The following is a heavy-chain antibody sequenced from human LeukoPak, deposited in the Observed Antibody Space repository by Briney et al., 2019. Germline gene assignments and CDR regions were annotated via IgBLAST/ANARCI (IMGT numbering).Heavy chain of an antibody. J-gene: IGHJ6*03. Sequence: ASVKVSCKASGYTFTGYYMHWVRQAPGQGLEWMGWINPNSGGTNYAQKFQGRVTMTRDTSISTAYMELSRLRSDDTAVYYCARVKYSSGFYYYYMDVWGKGTTVTVSS. V-gene: IGHV1-2*02. CDR3: ARVKYSSGFYYYYMDV. D-gene: IGHD6-19*01. CDR1: GYTFTGYY. CDR2: INPNSGGT.